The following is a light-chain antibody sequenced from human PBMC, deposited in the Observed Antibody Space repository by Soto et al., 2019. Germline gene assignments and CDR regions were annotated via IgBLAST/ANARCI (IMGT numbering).Light chain of an antibody. CDR3: QQRSNWPYLT. CDR2: DAS. J-gene: IGKJ4*01. CDR1: QSVSGY. V-gene: IGKV3-11*01. Sequence: EIVLTQSPDTLSLSPGERATLFCRASQSVSGYLGWYQQKPGQAPRLLIYDASNRAYGVPARFRGSGSGTNFTLTIASLEPDDFAVYYCQQRSNWPYLTCGGGTRV.